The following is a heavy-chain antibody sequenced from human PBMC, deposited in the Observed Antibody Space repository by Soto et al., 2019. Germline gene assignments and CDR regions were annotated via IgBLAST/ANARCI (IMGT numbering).Heavy chain of an antibody. CDR3: ASRAPGTSVDY. V-gene: IGHV4-4*02. CDR2: IYRTGST. CDR1: GGSFTSNNW. D-gene: IGHD1-7*01. Sequence: SETLSLTCAVSGGSFTSNNWWTWVRQAPGQGLEWIGEIYRTGSTNYNPSLKSRVTISLDKSENQFSLKVTSLTAADTAVYYCASRAPGTSVDYWGQGTLVTVSS. J-gene: IGHJ4*02.